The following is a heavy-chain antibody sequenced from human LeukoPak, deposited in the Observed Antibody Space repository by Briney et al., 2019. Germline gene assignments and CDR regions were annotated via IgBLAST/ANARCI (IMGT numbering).Heavy chain of an antibody. D-gene: IGHD6-6*01. V-gene: IGHV1-18*01. CDR2: ISAYNGNT. Sequence: ASVKVSCKASGYTFTSYGISWVRQAPGQGLEWMGWISAYNGNTNYAQKLQGRVTMTTDTSTRTAYMELRSLRSDDTAVYYCARVRGIAARPDYNWFDPWGQGTLVTVSS. CDR1: GYTFTSYG. CDR3: ARVRGIAARPDYNWFDP. J-gene: IGHJ5*02.